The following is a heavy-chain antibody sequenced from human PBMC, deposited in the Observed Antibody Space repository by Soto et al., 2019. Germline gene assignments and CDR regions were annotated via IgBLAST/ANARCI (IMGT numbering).Heavy chain of an antibody. J-gene: IGHJ3*02. CDR2: IYYSGST. CDR3: ASQEPAAKAFDI. Sequence: PSETLSLTCTVSGGSISSSSYYWGWIRQPPGKGLEWIGSIYYSGSTYYNPSLKSRVTISVDTSKNQFSLKLSSVTAADTAVYYCASQEPAAKAFDIWGQGTMVPVSS. V-gene: IGHV4-39*01. D-gene: IGHD2-2*01. CDR1: GGSISSSSYY.